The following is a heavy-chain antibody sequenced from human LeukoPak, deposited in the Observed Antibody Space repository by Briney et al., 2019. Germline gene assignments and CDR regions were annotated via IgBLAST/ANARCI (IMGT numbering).Heavy chain of an antibody. V-gene: IGHV3-48*03. CDR1: LFTFSSYE. D-gene: IGHD6-13*01. CDR2: ISSNGSTR. CDR3: VCVSWYVLEY. Sequence: GGALRLSFVASLFTFSSYEMNWVRQALGKGREWVSYISSNGSTRYCADSVRGRFTISRENAKKSLYLQMNSLREKDTAVYYCVCVSWYVLEYSGQGTLVTVSS. J-gene: IGHJ4*02.